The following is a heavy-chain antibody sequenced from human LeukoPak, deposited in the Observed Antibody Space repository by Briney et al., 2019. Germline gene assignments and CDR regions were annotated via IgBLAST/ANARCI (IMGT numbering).Heavy chain of an antibody. CDR1: GYTFTSYD. CDR3: ARVGTEYDSWSGPHYYYYYMDV. D-gene: IGHD3-3*01. V-gene: IGHV1-8*01. Sequence: ASVKVSCKASGYTFTSYDINWVRQATGQGLEWMGWMNPNSGNTGYAQKFQGRVTVTRNTSISTAYMELSSLRSEDTAVYYCARVGTEYDSWSGPHYYYYYMDVWGKGTTVTVSS. CDR2: MNPNSGNT. J-gene: IGHJ6*03.